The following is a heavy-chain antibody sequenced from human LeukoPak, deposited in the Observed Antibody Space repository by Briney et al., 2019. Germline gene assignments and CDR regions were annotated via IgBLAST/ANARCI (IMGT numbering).Heavy chain of an antibody. CDR1: GYIFTSYW. D-gene: IGHD3-10*01. Sequence: GEPLKISCKGSGYIFTSYWIGWVRQMPGKGLEWMGIIYPGDSDTRYSPFFQGQVTISADKSISTAYLQWSSLKASDTAMYYCARVSDEITMVRGVIINPPHFDYWGQGTLVTVSS. V-gene: IGHV5-51*01. CDR3: ARVSDEITMVRGVIINPPHFDY. CDR2: IYPGDSDT. J-gene: IGHJ4*02.